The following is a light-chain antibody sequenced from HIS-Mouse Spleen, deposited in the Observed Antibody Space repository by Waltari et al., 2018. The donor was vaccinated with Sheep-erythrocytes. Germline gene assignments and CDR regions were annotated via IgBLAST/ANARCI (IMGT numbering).Light chain of an antibody. Sequence: DIVMTQSPDSLAVSLGERATINCKSSQSVLYSSNNKNYLAWYQQKPGQPPKLLIYWASTRESGVPARFSGSGSGTDFTLTISSLQAEDFATYYCQQSYSTPYTFGQGTKLEIK. CDR1: QSVLYSSNNKNY. J-gene: IGKJ2*01. CDR3: QQSYSTPYT. V-gene: IGKV4-1*01. CDR2: WAS.